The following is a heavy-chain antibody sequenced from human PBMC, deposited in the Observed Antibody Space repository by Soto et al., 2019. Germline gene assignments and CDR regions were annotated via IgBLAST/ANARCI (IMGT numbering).Heavy chain of an antibody. CDR3: AREWFLEWLSRVRPSNTPEVVSSHGMDV. V-gene: IGHV3-33*01. CDR1: GFTFSSYG. D-gene: IGHD3-3*01. CDR2: IWYDGSNK. Sequence: GGSLRLSCAASGFTFSSYGMHWVRQAPGKGLEWVAVIWYDGSNKYYADSVKGRFTISRDNSKNTLYLQMNSLRAEDAAVYYCAREWFLEWLSRVRPSNTPEVVSSHGMDVWGQGTTVTVSS. J-gene: IGHJ6*02.